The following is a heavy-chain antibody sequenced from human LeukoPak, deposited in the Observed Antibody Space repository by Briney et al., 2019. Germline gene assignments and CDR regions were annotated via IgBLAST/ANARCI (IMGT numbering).Heavy chain of an antibody. CDR1: GFTFSSYW. D-gene: IGHD5-12*01. CDR2: INSDGSST. CDR3: ARGPQGGYIFFDY. Sequence: SGGSLRLSCAASGFTFSSYWMHWVRQAPGKGLVWVSRINSDGSSTSYADSVKGRFTISRDNAKNTLYLQMNSLRAEDTAVYYCARGPQGGYIFFDYWGQGTLVSVSS. J-gene: IGHJ4*02. V-gene: IGHV3-74*01.